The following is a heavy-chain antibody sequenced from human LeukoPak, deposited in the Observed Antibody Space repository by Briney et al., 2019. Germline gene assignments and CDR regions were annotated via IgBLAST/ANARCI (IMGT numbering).Heavy chain of an antibody. Sequence: SETLSLTCTVSGGSISSSSYYWGWIRQPPGTGLEWIGSIYYSGSTYYNLSLKSRVTISVDTSKNQFSLKLSSVTAADTAVYYCARYCSSTSCYSTFDYWGQGTLVTVSS. CDR1: GGSISSSSYY. V-gene: IGHV4-39*01. CDR3: ARYCSSTSCYSTFDY. J-gene: IGHJ4*02. CDR2: IYYSGST. D-gene: IGHD2-2*01.